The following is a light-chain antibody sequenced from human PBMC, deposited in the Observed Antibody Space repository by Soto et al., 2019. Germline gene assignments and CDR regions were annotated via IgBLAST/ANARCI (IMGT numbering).Light chain of an antibody. CDR2: SGD. Sequence: RASQSVSSSVAWYQHKPGQSPRLVVYSGDKRAPGIPPRFSGSGSGTDFTLTIRCLDSDDFAIYYCQHRYRSPRAFGRGTKVDIK. CDR1: QSVSSS. V-gene: IGKV3-15*01. CDR3: QHRYRSPRA. J-gene: IGKJ1*01.